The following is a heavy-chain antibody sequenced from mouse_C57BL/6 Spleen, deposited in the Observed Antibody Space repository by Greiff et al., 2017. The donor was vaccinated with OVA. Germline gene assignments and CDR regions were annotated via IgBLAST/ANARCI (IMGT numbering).Heavy chain of an antibody. V-gene: IGHV3-6*01. CDR2: ISYDGSN. CDR3: ARVDF. CDR1: GYSITSGYY. J-gene: IGHJ1*03. Sequence: EVQLVESGPGLVKPSQSLSLTCSVTGYSITSGYYWNWIRQFPGNKLEWMGYISYDGSNNYNPSLKNRISITRDTSKNQFFLKLNSVTTEDTATYYCARVDFWGTGTTVTVSS.